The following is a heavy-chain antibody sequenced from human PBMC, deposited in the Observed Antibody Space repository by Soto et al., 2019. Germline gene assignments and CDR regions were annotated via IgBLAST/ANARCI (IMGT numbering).Heavy chain of an antibody. Sequence: EVQLLESGGNLVQPGGSLRLSCAASGFTFSSYAMSWVRQAPGKGLEWVSAISGSGGSKYYADSVKGRFTISRDSSKNTLYVQMNSLRADDTAVYYGAKERYAVAGTSIAYWGQGTLVHVSP. D-gene: IGHD6-19*01. CDR3: AKERYAVAGTSIAY. J-gene: IGHJ4*02. V-gene: IGHV3-23*01. CDR2: ISGSGGSK. CDR1: GFTFSSYA.